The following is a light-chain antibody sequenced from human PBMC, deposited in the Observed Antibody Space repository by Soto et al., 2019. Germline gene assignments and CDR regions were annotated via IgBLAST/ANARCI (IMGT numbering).Light chain of an antibody. Sequence: QPVLTQPASVSGSPGQSITISCTGTSSDIGAYNFVSWYQQHPGKAPKLMLYDVNIRPSGVSNRVSGSKSGNTASLTISGLQAEDEADYYCTSWTTSTTMIFGGGTKLTVL. CDR2: DVN. CDR1: SSDIGAYNF. J-gene: IGLJ2*01. CDR3: TSWTTSTTMI. V-gene: IGLV2-14*03.